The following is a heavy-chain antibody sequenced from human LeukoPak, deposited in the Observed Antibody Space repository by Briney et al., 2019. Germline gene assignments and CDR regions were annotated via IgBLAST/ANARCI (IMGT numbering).Heavy chain of an antibody. D-gene: IGHD2-21*02. Sequence: GGSLRLSCAATGFNFANHAMSWVRQTPGQGQGGVGAISSGGEITYYPDSVAGLSTNSRDNSKDSLFLQMHSLRPRETGVYYCVREDTPATANYWGQGTLATISS. CDR2: ISSGGEIT. J-gene: IGHJ4*02. CDR1: GFNFANHA. CDR3: VREDTPATANY. V-gene: IGHV3-23*01.